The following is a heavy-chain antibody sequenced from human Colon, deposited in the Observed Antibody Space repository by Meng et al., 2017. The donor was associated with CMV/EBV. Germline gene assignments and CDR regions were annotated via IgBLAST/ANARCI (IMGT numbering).Heavy chain of an antibody. D-gene: IGHD2-2*01. V-gene: IGHV3-74*01. J-gene: IGHJ5*02. CDR3: AREQRGYCTSTSCPSRWFDP. CDR1: GFTFNSYW. CDR2: INSDGSTT. Sequence: GGSLRLSCAASGFTFNSYWMHWVRQAPGKGLVWVSRINSDGSTTNYADSVKGRFTISRDNAENTLYLQMNSLRAEDTAVYYCAREQRGYCTSTSCPSRWFDPWGQGTLVTVSS.